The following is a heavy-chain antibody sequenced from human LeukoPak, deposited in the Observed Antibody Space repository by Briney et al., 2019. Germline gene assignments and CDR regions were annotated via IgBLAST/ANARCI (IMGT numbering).Heavy chain of an antibody. J-gene: IGHJ3*02. D-gene: IGHD3-10*01. CDR2: ISSSGSTI. CDR3: ARDLVTMVRGASDAFDI. CDR1: GFTFSDYY. V-gene: IGHV3-11*01. Sequence: GGSLRLSRAASGFTFSDYYMSWIRQAPGKGLEWVSYISSSGSTIYYADSVKGRFTISRDNAKNSLYLQMNSLRAEDTAVYYCARDLVTMVRGASDAFDIWGQGTMVTVSP.